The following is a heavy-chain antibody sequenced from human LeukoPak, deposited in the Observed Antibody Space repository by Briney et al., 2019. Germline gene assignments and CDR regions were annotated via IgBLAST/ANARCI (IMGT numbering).Heavy chain of an antibody. V-gene: IGHV1-46*01. Sequence: GASVKLSCKASGYTFTSYNMQWVRQAPGQGLEWMGIINPSDGDTGYAQKFQGRVTMTRDTSTSTVYMELSSLRSEDTAVYYCAREKIHVFDIWGQGTMVTVSS. CDR1: GYTFTSYN. J-gene: IGHJ3*02. CDR2: INPSDGDT. CDR3: AREKIHVFDI.